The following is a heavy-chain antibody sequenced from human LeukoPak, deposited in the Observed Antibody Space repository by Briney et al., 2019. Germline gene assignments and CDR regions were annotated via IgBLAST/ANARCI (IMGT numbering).Heavy chain of an antibody. V-gene: IGHV3-48*02. CDR3: ARAMLPLRYFDWLSIDY. CDR1: GFTFSSYT. D-gene: IGHD3-9*01. Sequence: PGGSLRLSCAASGFTFSSYTMNWVRQAPGKGLEWVSYIIGNTNTRYYADSVKGRFTISRDNAKNSLYPQLNSLRDEDTAVYYCARAMLPLRYFDWLSIDYWGQGTLVTVSS. J-gene: IGHJ4*02. CDR2: IIGNTNTR.